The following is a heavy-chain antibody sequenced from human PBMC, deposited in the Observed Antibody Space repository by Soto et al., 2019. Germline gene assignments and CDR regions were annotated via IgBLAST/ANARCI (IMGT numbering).Heavy chain of an antibody. CDR3: ARGVPITPGTFDY. D-gene: IGHD5-12*01. CDR2: IYSGGST. CDR1: GFTVSSTY. Sequence: GGSLRLSCAASGFTVSSTYMSWVRQAPGKGLEWISIIYSGGSTFYADSVKGRFTISRDNSKNTLYLQMNSLRAEDTAVYYCARGVPITPGTFDYRGLGTLVTVSS. J-gene: IGHJ4*02. V-gene: IGHV3-53*01.